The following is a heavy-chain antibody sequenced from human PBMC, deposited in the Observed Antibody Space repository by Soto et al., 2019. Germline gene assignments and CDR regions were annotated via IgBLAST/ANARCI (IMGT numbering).Heavy chain of an antibody. V-gene: IGHV3-64*04. CDR2: ITSNGNYT. D-gene: IGHD2-15*01. Sequence: VGSLRLSCAASGFTFSSYAMHWVRQAPGKGLEYVSAITSNGNYTDYADSAKGRFTISRDNARNSLYLQMNSLRDEDTAVYYCARNIVVEVAEVAAKTDAFDIWGQGTMVTVSS. J-gene: IGHJ3*02. CDR3: ARNIVVEVAEVAAKTDAFDI. CDR1: GFTFSSYA.